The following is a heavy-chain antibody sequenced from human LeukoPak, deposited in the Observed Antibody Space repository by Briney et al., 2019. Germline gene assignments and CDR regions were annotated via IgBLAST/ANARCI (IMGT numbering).Heavy chain of an antibody. D-gene: IGHD2-2*01. V-gene: IGHV1-46*01. CDR1: GYTFTSYY. J-gene: IGHJ4*02. Sequence: ASVKVSCKASGYTFTSYYMHWVRQAPGQGLEWMGIINPSGGSTSYAQKFQGRVTMTRDMSTSTVYMELSSLRSEDTAVYYCARDRENIVLVPGAKRKTWYFDYWGQGTLVTVSS. CDR2: INPSGGST. CDR3: ARDRENIVLVPGAKRKTWYFDY.